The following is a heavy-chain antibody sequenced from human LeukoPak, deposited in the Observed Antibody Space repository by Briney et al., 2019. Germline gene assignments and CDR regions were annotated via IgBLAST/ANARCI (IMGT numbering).Heavy chain of an antibody. V-gene: IGHV3-21*01. D-gene: IGHD5-18*01. CDR1: GFTFSSYG. J-gene: IGHJ4*02. Sequence: GGSLRLSCAASGFTFSSYGMHWVRQAPWKGLEWVSSISSSSSYIYYADSVKGRFTISRDNAKNSLYLQMNSLRAEDTAVYYCASLRGYSYPIDYWGQGTLVTVSS. CDR2: ISSSSSYI. CDR3: ASLRGYSYPIDY.